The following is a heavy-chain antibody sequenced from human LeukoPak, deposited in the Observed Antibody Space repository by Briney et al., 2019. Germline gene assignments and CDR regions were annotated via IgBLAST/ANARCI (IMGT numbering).Heavy chain of an antibody. CDR2: IIPIFGTA. Sequence: SVKVSCKASGGTFSSYAISWVRQAPGQGLEWMGGIIPIFGTANYAQKFQGRVTITTDESTSTAYMELSSLRSEDTAVYYCARVTAIAAAGTVWLDPWGQGTLVTVSS. V-gene: IGHV1-69*05. J-gene: IGHJ5*02. CDR1: GGTFSSYA. D-gene: IGHD6-13*01. CDR3: ARVTAIAAAGTVWLDP.